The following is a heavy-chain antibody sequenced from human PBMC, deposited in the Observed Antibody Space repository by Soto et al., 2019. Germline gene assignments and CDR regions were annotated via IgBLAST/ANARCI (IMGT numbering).Heavy chain of an antibody. V-gene: IGHV4-59*08. J-gene: IGHJ4*02. CDR3: ARRYGYFFDY. CDR1: GGSISSYY. CDR2: IYYSGST. D-gene: IGHD4-17*01. Sequence: SETLSLTCTVSGGSISSYYWSWIRQPPGKGLEWIGYIYYSGSTNYNPSLKSRVTISVDTSKNQLSLKLSSVTAADTAVYYCARRYGYFFDYWGQGTLVIVSS.